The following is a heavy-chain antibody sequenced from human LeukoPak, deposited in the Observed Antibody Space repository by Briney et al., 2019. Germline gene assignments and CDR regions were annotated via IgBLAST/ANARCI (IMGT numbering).Heavy chain of an antibody. CDR2: IWYDGSNK. CDR1: GFTFSSYG. CDR3: ARDEQDTAMAYYFNY. V-gene: IGHV3-33*01. Sequence: GGSLRLSCAASGFTFSSYGMHWVRQAPGKGLEWVAVIWYDGSNKYYADSVKGRFTISRDNSKNTLYLQMNSLRAEDTAVYYCARDEQDTAMAYYFNYWGQGTLVTVSS. D-gene: IGHD5-18*01. J-gene: IGHJ4*02.